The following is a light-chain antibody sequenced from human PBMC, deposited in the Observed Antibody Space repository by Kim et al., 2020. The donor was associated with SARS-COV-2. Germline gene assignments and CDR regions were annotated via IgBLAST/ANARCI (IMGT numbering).Light chain of an antibody. J-gene: IGLJ2*01. Sequence: QSVLTQPPSVSAAPGQKVTISCSGSNSNIGKNYVSWYQQLPGTAPKLLIYDNDKRHSGIPDRFSGSKSGTSATLDITGLQTGDEADYYCATWDNSVNGLVFGGGTQLTVL. CDR2: DND. CDR1: NSNIGKNY. CDR3: ATWDNSVNGLV. V-gene: IGLV1-51*01.